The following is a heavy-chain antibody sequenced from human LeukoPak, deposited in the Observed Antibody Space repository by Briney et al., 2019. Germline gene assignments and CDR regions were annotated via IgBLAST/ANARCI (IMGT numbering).Heavy chain of an antibody. Sequence: GGSLRLSCAASGFTFSSYWMSWVRQAPGKGLEWVANIKQDGSEKYYVDSVKGRFTISRDNAKNSLYLQMNSLRAEDTAVYYCARLSDDSSGYYASDFDYWGPGTLVTVSS. CDR1: GFTFSSYW. CDR2: IKQDGSEK. V-gene: IGHV3-7*01. D-gene: IGHD3-22*01. J-gene: IGHJ4*02. CDR3: ARLSDDSSGYYASDFDY.